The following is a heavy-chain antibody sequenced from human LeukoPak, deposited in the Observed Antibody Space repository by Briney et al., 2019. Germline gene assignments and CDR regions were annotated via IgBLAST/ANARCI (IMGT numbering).Heavy chain of an antibody. CDR1: GFTFSRKT. Sequence: PGGSLRLPCAASGFTFSRKTMNWVRHAPGKGLEWGSYISSDGGTIYYADSVRGRFTISRDNAKNSLYLQMNSLRDEDTAVYYCARDNGMTSGWYAGRIDYYYGMDVWGQGTTVTVSS. J-gene: IGHJ6*02. CDR2: ISSDGGTI. V-gene: IGHV3-48*02. CDR3: ARDNGMTSGWYAGRIDYYYGMDV. D-gene: IGHD6-19*01.